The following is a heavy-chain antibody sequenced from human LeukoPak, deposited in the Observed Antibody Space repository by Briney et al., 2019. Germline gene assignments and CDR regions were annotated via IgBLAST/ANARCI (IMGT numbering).Heavy chain of an antibody. D-gene: IGHD3-9*01. V-gene: IGHV4-59*11. CDR2: IYYSGST. J-gene: IGHJ4*02. Sequence: SETLSLTCTVSGGSISSHYWSWIRQPPGKGLEWIGYIYYSGSTNYNPSLKSRVTISVDTSKNQFSLKLSSVTAADTAVYYCAVHYDILTGPDYWGQGTLVTVSS. CDR3: AVHYDILTGPDY. CDR1: GGSISSHY.